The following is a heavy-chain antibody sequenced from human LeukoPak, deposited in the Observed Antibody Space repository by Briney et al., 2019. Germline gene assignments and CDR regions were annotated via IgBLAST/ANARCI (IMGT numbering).Heavy chain of an antibody. CDR1: GFTFSSYA. V-gene: IGHV3-23*01. D-gene: IGHD3-10*01. J-gene: IGHJ5*02. Sequence: PGGSLRLSCAASGFTFSSYAMSWVRQAPGKGLEWVSAISGSGGSTYYADSVKGRFTISRDNSKNTLYLQMNSLRAEDTAVYYCAKDQWYHTMVRGVNNWFDPWGQGTLVTVSS. CDR2: ISGSGGST. CDR3: AKDQWYHTMVRGVNNWFDP.